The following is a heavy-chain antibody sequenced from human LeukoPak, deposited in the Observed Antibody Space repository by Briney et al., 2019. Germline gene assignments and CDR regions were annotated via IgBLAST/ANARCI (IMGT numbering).Heavy chain of an antibody. CDR3: ARSNSGPDY. V-gene: IGHV3-7*01. D-gene: IGHD4-23*01. CDR2: INTEGSEK. CDR1: GFAFSSRW. J-gene: IGHJ4*02. Sequence: GGPLLLSCSAAGFAFSSRWMNWVRPVPGKVLEWVAIINTEGSEKYYLDSVKGRFTISRDNAKNSLYLQMNSLRAEDTAMYYCARSNSGPDYWGQGTLVIVPS.